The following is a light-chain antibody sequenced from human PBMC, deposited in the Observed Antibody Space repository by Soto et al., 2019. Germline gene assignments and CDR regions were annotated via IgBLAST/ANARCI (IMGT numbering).Light chain of an antibody. V-gene: IGKV1-5*01. CDR3: QQLNSYPLT. J-gene: IGKJ4*01. Sequence: DIQMTQSPSTLSASVGDRVTITCRASQSISSWLAWYQQKPGKAPKVLIFDASNLESGVPSRFSGSGSGAEFTLTISSLQPEDFATYYCQQLNSYPLTFGGGTKVDIK. CDR2: DAS. CDR1: QSISSW.